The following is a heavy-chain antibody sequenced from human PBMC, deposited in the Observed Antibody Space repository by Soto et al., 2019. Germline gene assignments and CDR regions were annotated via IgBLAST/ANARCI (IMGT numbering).Heavy chain of an antibody. CDR1: GFTFSSYS. J-gene: IGHJ4*02. Sequence: LRLSCAASGFTFSSYSMNWARQAPGKGLEWISYISSSSRTIYYPDSVKGRFTISRDNAKNSLYLQMNSLRAEDTAVYYCARDKGRSPLDYWGQGTLVTVSS. V-gene: IGHV3-48*01. CDR3: ARDKGRSPLDY. CDR2: ISSSSRTI. D-gene: IGHD2-15*01.